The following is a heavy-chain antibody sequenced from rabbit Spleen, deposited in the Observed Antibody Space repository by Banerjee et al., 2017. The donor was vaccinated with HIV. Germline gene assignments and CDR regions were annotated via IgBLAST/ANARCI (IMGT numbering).Heavy chain of an antibody. CDR3: ARDLVAVIGWNFNL. D-gene: IGHD1-1*01. V-gene: IGHV1S45*01. CDR1: GVSLNDKDV. CDR2: INIVTGKS. Sequence: QEQLVESGGGLVKPEGSLTLTCKASGVSLNDKDVMCWVRQAPGKGLEWIACINIVTGKSVDASWAKGRFSMSRTSSTTVTLQMTSLTASDTATYFCARDLVAVIGWNFNLWGQGTLVTVS. J-gene: IGHJ4*01.